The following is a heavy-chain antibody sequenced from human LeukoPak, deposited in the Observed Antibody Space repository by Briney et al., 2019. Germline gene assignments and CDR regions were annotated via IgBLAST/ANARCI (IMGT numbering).Heavy chain of an antibody. CDR2: MNPNSGNT. J-gene: IGHJ6*02. CDR1: GYTFTSYD. V-gene: IGHV1-8*01. D-gene: IGHD1-26*01. Sequence: ASVKVSCKASGYTFTSYDINWVRQATGQGLGWMGWMNPNSGNTGYAQKFQGRVTMTRNTSISTAYMELSSLRSEDTAVYYSARGSVGATEPYGMDVWGQGTTVTVSS. CDR3: ARGSVGATEPYGMDV.